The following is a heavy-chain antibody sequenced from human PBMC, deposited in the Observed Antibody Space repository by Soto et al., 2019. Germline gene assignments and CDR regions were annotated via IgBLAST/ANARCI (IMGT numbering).Heavy chain of an antibody. J-gene: IGHJ5*02. Sequence: PSETLSLTCTGSGGSMSSYYWTWIRQPAGKGLEWIGRVYSSGGTHYNPSLKSRVTISLDTSKNQFSLRLLSVTDADTAVYYCARGQRFSDWFAPWGQGTLVTVSS. D-gene: IGHD3-3*01. CDR2: VYSSGGT. CDR3: ARGQRFSDWFAP. V-gene: IGHV4-4*07. CDR1: GGSMSSYY.